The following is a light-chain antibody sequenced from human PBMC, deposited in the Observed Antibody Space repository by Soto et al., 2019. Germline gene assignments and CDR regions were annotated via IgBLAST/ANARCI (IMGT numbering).Light chain of an antibody. J-gene: IGKJ3*01. V-gene: IGKV1-33*01. CDR2: DAS. Sequence: DIQMTQSPSSLSASVGDRVTITCQASQDISNYLNWYQQKPGKAPKLLIYDASNLETGVPSRFSGSRSGTDFTFTISRLQPEDIAPYYCQQYDNLPGVTFGPGTKVAIK. CDR3: QQYDNLPGVT. CDR1: QDISNY.